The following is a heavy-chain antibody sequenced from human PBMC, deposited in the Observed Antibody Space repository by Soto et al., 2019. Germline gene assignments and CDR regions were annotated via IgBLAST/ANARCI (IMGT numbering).Heavy chain of an antibody. J-gene: IGHJ5*02. Sequence: QVQLVQSGAEVKKPGSSVKVSCKASGGTFSSYAISWVRQAPGQRLEWMGGIIPIFGTANYAQKFQGRVTITADESTSTAYMELSSLRSEDTAVYYCARPSIAVAGIDSFDPWGQGTLVTVSS. D-gene: IGHD6-19*01. CDR1: GGTFSSYA. CDR3: ARPSIAVAGIDSFDP. CDR2: IIPIFGTA. V-gene: IGHV1-69*12.